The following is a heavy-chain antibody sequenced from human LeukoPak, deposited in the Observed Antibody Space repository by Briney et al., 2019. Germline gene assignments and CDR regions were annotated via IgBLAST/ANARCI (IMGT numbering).Heavy chain of an antibody. Sequence: GGSLRLSCAASGFTFSSYSMNWVRQAPGKGLEWVSSISTSSAYIYYADSVKGRFIISRDNAKNSLYLLMNSLRAEDTAVYYCAREKHYGDYFPVAFDIWGQGTMVTVSS. V-gene: IGHV3-21*01. CDR3: AREKHYGDYFPVAFDI. CDR2: ISTSSAYI. J-gene: IGHJ3*02. CDR1: GFTFSSYS. D-gene: IGHD4-17*01.